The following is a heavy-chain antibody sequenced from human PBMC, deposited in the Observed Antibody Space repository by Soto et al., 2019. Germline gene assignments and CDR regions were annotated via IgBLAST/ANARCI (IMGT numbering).Heavy chain of an antibody. CDR2: IWYDGSNK. V-gene: IGHV3-33*01. D-gene: IGHD6-19*01. J-gene: IGHJ4*02. CDR1: GFTFSSYG. CDR3: ASGGSGWPFFDY. Sequence: QVQLVESGGGVVQPGRSLRLSCAASGFTFSSYGMHWVRQAPGKGLEWVAVIWYDGSNKYYADSVKGRFTISRDNSKNTLYLQMNSLRVEDTAVYYCASGGSGWPFFDYWGQGTLVTVSS.